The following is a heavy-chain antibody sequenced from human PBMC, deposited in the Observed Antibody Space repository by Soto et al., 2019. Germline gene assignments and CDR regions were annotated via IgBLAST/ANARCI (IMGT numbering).Heavy chain of an antibody. CDR2: IIPIFGTA. V-gene: IGHV1-69*13. Sequence: SVKVSCKASGGTFSSYAISWVRQAPGQGLEWMGGIIPIFGTANYAQKFQGRVTITADESTSTAYMELSSLRSEDTAVYYCARAVAVAADFDYWGQGTLVTVSS. J-gene: IGHJ4*02. CDR1: GGTFSSYA. CDR3: ARAVAVAADFDY. D-gene: IGHD6-19*01.